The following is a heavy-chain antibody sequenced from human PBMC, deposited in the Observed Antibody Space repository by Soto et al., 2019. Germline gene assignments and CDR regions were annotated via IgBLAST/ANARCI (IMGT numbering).Heavy chain of an antibody. Sequence: ASVKVSCKVSGYTLTELSMHWVRQAPGKGLEWMGGFDPEDGETIYAQKFQGRVTMTEDTSTDTAYMGLSSLRSEDTAVYYCATYPKIVATTNYYYYYMDVWGKGTTVTVSS. J-gene: IGHJ6*03. V-gene: IGHV1-24*01. CDR2: FDPEDGET. CDR1: GYTLTELS. CDR3: ATYPKIVATTNYYYYYMDV. D-gene: IGHD5-12*01.